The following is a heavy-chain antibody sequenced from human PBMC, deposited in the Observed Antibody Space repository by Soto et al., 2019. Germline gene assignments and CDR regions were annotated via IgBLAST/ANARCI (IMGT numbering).Heavy chain of an antibody. CDR3: ATRLVVVVAPKLLLYYGMDV. Sequence: ASVKVSCKASGYTFTSYAMNWVRQAPGQGLEWMGWINTNTGNPTYAQGFTGRFVFSLDTSVSTAYLQICSLKAEDTAVYYCATRLVVVVAPKLLLYYGMDVWGQGTTVTVSS. CDR2: INTNTGNP. J-gene: IGHJ6*02. V-gene: IGHV7-4-1*01. D-gene: IGHD2-15*01. CDR1: GYTFTSYA.